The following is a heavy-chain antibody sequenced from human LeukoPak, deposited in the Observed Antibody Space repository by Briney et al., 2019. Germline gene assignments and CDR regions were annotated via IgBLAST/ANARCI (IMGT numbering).Heavy chain of an antibody. CDR1: GGSFSGYY. CDR3: ARWRVLNWFDP. Sequence: SETLSLTCAVYGGSFSGYYWSWIRQPPGKGLEWIGEINHSGSTNYNPSLKSRVTISVDTSKNQFSLKLSSVTAADTAVYHCARWRVLNWFDPWGQGTLVTASS. V-gene: IGHV4-34*01. CDR2: INHSGST. J-gene: IGHJ5*02. D-gene: IGHD3-3*01.